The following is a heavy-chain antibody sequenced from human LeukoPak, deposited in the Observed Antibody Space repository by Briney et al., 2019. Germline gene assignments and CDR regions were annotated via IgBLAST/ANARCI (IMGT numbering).Heavy chain of an antibody. CDR1: RFTISRDS. CDR3: VRDNPRCCGVVPANIDDY. J-gene: IGHJ4*02. CDR2: ISYDSAIK. V-gene: IGHV3-48*01. D-gene: IGHD2-15*01. Sequence: GGSLRLSCAASRFTISRDSMNWVRQAPGKGLEWISYISYDSAIKYYADSVRGRFTISRDNAKNSLYLQMHSLSAEDTAVYYCVRDNPRCCGVVPANIDDYWGQGTLVTVSS.